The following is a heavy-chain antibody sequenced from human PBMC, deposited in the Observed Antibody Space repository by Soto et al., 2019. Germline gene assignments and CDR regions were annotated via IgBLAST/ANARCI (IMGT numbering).Heavy chain of an antibody. CDR1: GFTFGGYG. CDR3: ARDQGRATADGPLGNGLDV. J-gene: IGHJ6*02. CDR2: IWYDGRNK. D-gene: IGHD6-13*01. Sequence: GGSLRLSCAASGFTFGGYGIHWVRQAPGKGLEWVAVIWYDGRNKYYADSVKGRFTISRDNSNNTLYLQLNSLTADDTAVYFCARDQGRATADGPLGNGLDVWGQGTAVTVSS. V-gene: IGHV3-33*01.